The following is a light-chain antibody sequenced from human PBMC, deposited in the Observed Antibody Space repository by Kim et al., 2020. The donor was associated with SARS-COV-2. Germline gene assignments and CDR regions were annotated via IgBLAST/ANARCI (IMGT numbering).Light chain of an antibody. V-gene: IGLV3-19*01. J-gene: IGLJ2*01. CDR1: SRRSYY. CDR2: GKN. CDR3: NSRDSNDNVV. Sequence: VALGQTVRNTCQGDSRRSYYATWYQQKQGQAPILVIYGKNNRPSGIPDRFSGSSSGNTASLTITGTQAGDEADYYCNSRDSNDNVVFGGGTKLTVL.